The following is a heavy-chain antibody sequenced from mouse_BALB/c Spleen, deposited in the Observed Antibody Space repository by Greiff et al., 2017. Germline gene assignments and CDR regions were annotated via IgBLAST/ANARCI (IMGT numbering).Heavy chain of an antibody. J-gene: IGHJ2*01. V-gene: IGHV7-3*02. CDR1: GFSFTDYY. CDR3: ARVRYGNDY. Sequence: EVKVVESGGGLVQPGGSLRLSCATSGFSFTDYYMSWVRQPPGKALEWLGFIRNKANGYTTEYSASVKGRFTISRDNSQSILYLQMNTLRAEDSATYYCARVRYGNDYWGQGTTLTVSS. CDR2: IRNKANGYTT. D-gene: IGHD2-10*02.